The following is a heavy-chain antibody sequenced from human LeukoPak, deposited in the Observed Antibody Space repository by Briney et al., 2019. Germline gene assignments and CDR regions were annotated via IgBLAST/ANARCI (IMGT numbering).Heavy chain of an antibody. D-gene: IGHD3-10*01. J-gene: IGHJ4*02. V-gene: IGHV4-59*01. CDR1: GGSISSYY. CDR2: IYYSGST. CDR3: ARASYYYGSGYPRFDY. Sequence: SETLSLTCTVSGGSISSYYWSWIRQPPGKGLEWIGYIYYSGSTNYNPSPKSRVTISVDASKNQFSLKLSSVTAADTAVYYCARASYYYGSGYPRFDYWGQGTLVTVSS.